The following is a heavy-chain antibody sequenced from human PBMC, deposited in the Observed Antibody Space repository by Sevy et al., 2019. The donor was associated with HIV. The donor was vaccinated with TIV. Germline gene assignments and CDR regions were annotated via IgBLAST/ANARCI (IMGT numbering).Heavy chain of an antibody. CDR3: ARTPVGPTIFGVVIPDHYYYYGMDV. CDR1: GGSISSSSYY. CDR2: IYYSGST. V-gene: IGHV4-39*01. D-gene: IGHD3-3*01. Sequence: SETLSLTCTVSGGSISSSSYYWGWIRQPPGKGLEWIGSIYYSGSTYYNPSLKSRVTISVDTSKNQFSLKLSSVTAADTAVYYCARTPVGPTIFGVVIPDHYYYYGMDVWGQGTTVTVSS. J-gene: IGHJ6*02.